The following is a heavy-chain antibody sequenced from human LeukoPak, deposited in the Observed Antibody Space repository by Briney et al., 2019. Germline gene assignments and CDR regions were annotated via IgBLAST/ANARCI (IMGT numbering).Heavy chain of an antibody. CDR2: ISSDANNK. CDR3: AKDITVGAAGSLDY. Sequence: GRSLRLSCAASGFTFSSYGFHWVRQAPGKGLEWVAVISSDANNKYYADSVKGRFTISRDSSKNTLYLQMNSLRAEDTAVYYCAKDITVGAAGSLDYWGQGTLVTVSS. J-gene: IGHJ4*02. CDR1: GFTFSSYG. D-gene: IGHD1-26*01. V-gene: IGHV3-30*18.